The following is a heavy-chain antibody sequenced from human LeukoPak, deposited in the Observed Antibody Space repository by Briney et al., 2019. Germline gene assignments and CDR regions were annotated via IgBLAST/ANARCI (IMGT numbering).Heavy chain of an antibody. V-gene: IGHV1-69*13. J-gene: IGHJ6*04. CDR1: GGTFSSYA. CDR2: IIPIFGTA. D-gene: IGHD3-3*01. Sequence: SVKVSCKASGGTFSSYAISWVRQAPGQGLEWMGGIIPIFGTANYAQKFQGRVTITADESTSTAYMELSSLRSEDTAVYYCVRGDFGGGIHYYGMDVWGKGTTVTVSS. CDR3: VRGDFGGGIHYYGMDV.